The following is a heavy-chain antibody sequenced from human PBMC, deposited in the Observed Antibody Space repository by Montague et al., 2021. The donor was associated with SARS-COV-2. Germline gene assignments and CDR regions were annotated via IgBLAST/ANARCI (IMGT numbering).Heavy chain of an antibody. J-gene: IGHJ3*02. Sequence: SETLSLTCAISGGSFSNYYWSWIRQPPGKGLEWIGEVNQSGTTIYNPSLKSGVTISEDTSKNQFYLRLNSVTAADTAVYYCARGRRPVVLPGAGADGRAFDIWGQGTMVTVSS. CDR1: GGSFSNYY. D-gene: IGHD2-21*01. CDR3: ARGRRPVVLPGAGADGRAFDI. V-gene: IGHV4-34*01. CDR2: VNQSGTT.